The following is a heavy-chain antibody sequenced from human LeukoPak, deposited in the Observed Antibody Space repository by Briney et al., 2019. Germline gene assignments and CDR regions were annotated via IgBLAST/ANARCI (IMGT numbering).Heavy chain of an antibody. J-gene: IGHJ5*01. Sequence: SETLSLTCAVSGGSISSSNWWCLVRQPPEKGLEWIGEIYHSGSTYSNPSLQSRVIISVDKSKNHFSLKLTSVTAADTAVYYCARISAEYSNSWIDSWGQVTLVIVSS. CDR3: ARISAEYSNSWIDS. CDR2: IYHSGST. D-gene: IGHD6-6*01. CDR1: GGSISSSNW. V-gene: IGHV4-4*02.